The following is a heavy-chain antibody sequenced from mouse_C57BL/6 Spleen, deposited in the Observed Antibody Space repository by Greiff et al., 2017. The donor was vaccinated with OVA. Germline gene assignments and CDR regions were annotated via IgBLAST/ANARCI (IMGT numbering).Heavy chain of an antibody. V-gene: IGHV5-9-1*02. J-gene: IGHJ4*01. CDR1: GFTFSSYA. Sequence: EVKLVESGEGLVKPGGSLKLSCAASGFTFSSYAMSWVRQTPEKRLEWVAYISSGGDYIYYPDNVKGRCTISRDNARNTLYLHMSSLKSEDTAMYYCTRDPEGYDALDYWGQGTSVTVSS. CDR3: TRDPEGYDALDY. CDR2: ISSGGDYI.